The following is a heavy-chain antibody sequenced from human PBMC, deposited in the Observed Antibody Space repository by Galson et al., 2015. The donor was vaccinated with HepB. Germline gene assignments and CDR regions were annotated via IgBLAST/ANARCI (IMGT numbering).Heavy chain of an antibody. CDR1: GYTFTSYA. Sequence: SVKVSCKASGYTFTSYAMNWVRQAPGQGLEWMGWINTNTGNPTYAQGFTGRFVFSLDTSVSTAYLQISSLKAEDTAVYYFARIPIGGVIVTGLRYFDYWGQGTLVTVSS. D-gene: IGHD3-16*02. J-gene: IGHJ4*02. CDR3: ARIPIGGVIVTGLRYFDY. CDR2: INTNTGNP. V-gene: IGHV7-4-1*02.